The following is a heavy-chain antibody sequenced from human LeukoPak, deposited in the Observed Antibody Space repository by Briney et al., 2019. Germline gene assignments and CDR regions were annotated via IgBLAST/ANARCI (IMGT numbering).Heavy chain of an antibody. Sequence: ASVKVSCKTSGYSENFYGITWVRQVAGQGLEWMGWISAQHGQTEYAPNSQDRVTMTTDTYTNTAYMELRSLRSDDTAVYYCARVGGSSSRKRFDYWGQGTLVTVSS. V-gene: IGHV1-18*01. CDR3: ARVGGSSSRKRFDY. CDR2: ISAQHGQT. D-gene: IGHD6-13*01. J-gene: IGHJ4*02. CDR1: GYSENFYG.